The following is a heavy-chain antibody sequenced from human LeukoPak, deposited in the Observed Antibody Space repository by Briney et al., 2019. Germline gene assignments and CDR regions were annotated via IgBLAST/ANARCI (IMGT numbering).Heavy chain of an antibody. Sequence: GGSLRLSGAASGFSCGTNAMHWVRQAPGKGLEWVAVTSYDGIHKYYADSVKGRFTISRDTPKNTLYLQMNSLRAEDSAVYYCARDNTYGSGTKDWGQGTLVTVSS. CDR2: TSYDGIHK. CDR1: GFSCGTNA. J-gene: IGHJ4*02. CDR3: ARDNTYGSGTKD. V-gene: IGHV3-30-3*01. D-gene: IGHD3-10*01.